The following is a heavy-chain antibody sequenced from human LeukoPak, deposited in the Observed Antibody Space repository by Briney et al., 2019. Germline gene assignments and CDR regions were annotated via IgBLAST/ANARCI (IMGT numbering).Heavy chain of an antibody. D-gene: IGHD6-19*01. CDR2: IYHSGSS. CDR3: ARAVPPRDDELKIAVAPGVFDY. CDR1: GYSISSGYY. J-gene: IGHJ4*02. V-gene: IGHV4-38-2*02. Sequence: SETLSLTCTVSGYSISSGYYWGWIRQPPGKGLEWIGSIYHSGSSDYNPSLKSRVTISVDTSKNQFSLKLSSVTAADTAVYYCARAVPPRDDELKIAVAPGVFDYWGQGTLVTVSS.